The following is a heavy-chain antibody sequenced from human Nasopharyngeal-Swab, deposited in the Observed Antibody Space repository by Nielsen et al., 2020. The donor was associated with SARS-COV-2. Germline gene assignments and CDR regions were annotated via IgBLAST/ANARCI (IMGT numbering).Heavy chain of an antibody. CDR2: ISGSGGDT. V-gene: IGHV3-23*01. D-gene: IGHD6-13*01. CDR1: GFSFSTYA. J-gene: IGHJ4*02. CDR3: AKDGSSSPTY. Sequence: LKISCAASGFSFSTYAMSWVRQAPGKGLEWVSAISGSGGDTYYADSVKGRFTISRDNSKNTLYLRMNSLRVEDTAVYYCAKDGSSSPTYWGQGTLVTVSS.